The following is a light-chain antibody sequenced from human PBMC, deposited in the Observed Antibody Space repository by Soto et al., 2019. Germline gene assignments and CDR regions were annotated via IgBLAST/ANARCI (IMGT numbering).Light chain of an antibody. CDR1: KSLLYSNGYNY. Sequence: DIVMTQSPLSLTVTPGEPASISCRATKSLLYSNGYNYLDWYLQRPGQPPQLLIYLGSNRASGGPDRFSGSGSGTDFTLKISRVEAEDVGIYYCMQAIEMRTFGQGTKVEIK. CDR2: LGS. V-gene: IGKV2-28*01. CDR3: MQAIEMRT. J-gene: IGKJ1*01.